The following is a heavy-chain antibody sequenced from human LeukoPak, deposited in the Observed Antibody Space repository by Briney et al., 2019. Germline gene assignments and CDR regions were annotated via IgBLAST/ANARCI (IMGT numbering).Heavy chain of an antibody. CDR2: IYSGDTT. Sequence: PGGSLRLSCAASGFTVNSNYMSWVRKPPAPGLELVSVIYSGDTTYYADTVKRRFPISRDNCNNTLYLQMNSLRAEDTAVYYCARGLVVVVAAIPYYYYGMDVWGQGTTVTVSS. CDR1: GFTVNSNY. V-gene: IGHV3-53*01. D-gene: IGHD2-15*01. CDR3: ARGLVVVVAAIPYYYYGMDV. J-gene: IGHJ6*02.